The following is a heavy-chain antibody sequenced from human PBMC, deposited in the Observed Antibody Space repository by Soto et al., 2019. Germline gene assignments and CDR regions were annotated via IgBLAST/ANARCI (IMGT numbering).Heavy chain of an antibody. CDR3: AKAPRSNWGWGEAEFDY. J-gene: IGHJ4*02. D-gene: IGHD7-27*01. Sequence: EVQLLESGGGLVQPGGSLRLSCAASGFTFSSYAMSWVRQAPGKGLEWVSAISGSGGSTYYADSVKGRFTISRDNSKNTLYLQMNSLRAEDTAVYYCAKAPRSNWGWGEAEFDYWGQGTLVTVSS. CDR1: GFTFSSYA. V-gene: IGHV3-23*01. CDR2: ISGSGGST.